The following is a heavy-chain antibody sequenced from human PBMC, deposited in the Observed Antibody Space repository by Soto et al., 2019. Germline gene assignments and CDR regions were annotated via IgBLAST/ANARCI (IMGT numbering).Heavy chain of an antibody. CDR3: ARLQAAAGDNDLTFDY. J-gene: IGHJ4*02. CDR2: IYPGDSDT. Sequence: GESLKISCKGSGYRFTSQWIGWVRQMPGKGLEWMGIIYPGDSDTRYSPSFRGQVTISADKSISTAYLQWSSLKASDTAMYYCARLQAAAGDNDLTFDYWGQGTLVTVSS. V-gene: IGHV5-51*01. CDR1: GYRFTSQW. D-gene: IGHD6-13*01.